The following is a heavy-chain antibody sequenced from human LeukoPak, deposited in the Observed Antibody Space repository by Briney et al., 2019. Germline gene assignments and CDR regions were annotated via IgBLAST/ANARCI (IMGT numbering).Heavy chain of an antibody. CDR1: GGSISSSSYY. CDR3: ARAGSGYSFDI. V-gene: IGHV4-61*03. Sequence: SETLSLTCTVSGGSISSSSYYWGWIRQPPGKGLEWIGYIYYSGKKNYNPSLKSRVTMSVDTSKNHFSLRLNSVTAADTAVYYCARAGSGYSFDIWGQGTMVTVSS. CDR2: IYYSGKK. D-gene: IGHD3-22*01. J-gene: IGHJ3*02.